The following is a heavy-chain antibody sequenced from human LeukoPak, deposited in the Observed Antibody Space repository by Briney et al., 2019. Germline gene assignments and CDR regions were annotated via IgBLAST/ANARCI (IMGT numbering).Heavy chain of an antibody. D-gene: IGHD4-17*01. J-gene: IGHJ4*02. Sequence: ASVKVSCKPSGYTFNSYPISWVRQAPGQGLEWMGWITTYNGNTNYAQKLQGRVTMTTDTSTSTAYMDLRGLRSDDTAVYYCARGYDYGDYVGDFDYWGQGTLVTVSS. V-gene: IGHV1-18*01. CDR3: ARGYDYGDYVGDFDY. CDR2: ITTYNGNT. CDR1: GYTFNSYP.